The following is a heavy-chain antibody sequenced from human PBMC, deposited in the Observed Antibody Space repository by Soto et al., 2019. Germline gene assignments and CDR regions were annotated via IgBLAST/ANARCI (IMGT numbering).Heavy chain of an antibody. Sequence: PSETLSLTCSFSGDSVTSHYLTWIRQSPEKGLEWIGYMHYTGFSHYNPSLKSRLTISVDRSKNQFTLQLTSVTAADTAVYYCAREPLGYCSSTSCPSWFDPWGQGTLVTVSS. V-gene: IGHV4-59*02. CDR1: GDSVTSHY. D-gene: IGHD2-2*01. CDR2: MHYTGFS. CDR3: AREPLGYCSSTSCPSWFDP. J-gene: IGHJ5*02.